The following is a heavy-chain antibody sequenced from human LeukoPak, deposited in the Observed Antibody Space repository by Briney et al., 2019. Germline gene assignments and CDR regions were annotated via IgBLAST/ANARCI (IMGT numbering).Heavy chain of an antibody. CDR2: ISSSSSYI. CDR1: GFTFSSYS. Sequence: GGSLRLSCAASGFTFSSYSMNWVRQAPGKGLEWVSSISSSSSYIYYADSVKGRFTISRDNAKNSLYLQMNSLRAEDTAVYYCAKDEVTRGYYYVDVWGKGTTVTVSS. CDR3: AKDEVTRGYYYVDV. V-gene: IGHV3-21*01. J-gene: IGHJ6*03. D-gene: IGHD4-11*01.